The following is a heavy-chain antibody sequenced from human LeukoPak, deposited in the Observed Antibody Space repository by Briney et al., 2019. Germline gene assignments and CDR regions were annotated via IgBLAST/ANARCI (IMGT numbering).Heavy chain of an antibody. D-gene: IGHD1-26*01. CDR2: IYSGGST. CDR1: GVTVSSNY. Sequence: GGSLILSCAASGVTVSSNYMRWVRQAPGKGLEWVSVIYSGGSTYYADSVKGRFTISRDNSKNTLYLQMNSLRAEDTAVYYCARDPGSSFDYWGQGTLVTVSS. CDR3: ARDPGSSFDY. J-gene: IGHJ4*02. V-gene: IGHV3-66*02.